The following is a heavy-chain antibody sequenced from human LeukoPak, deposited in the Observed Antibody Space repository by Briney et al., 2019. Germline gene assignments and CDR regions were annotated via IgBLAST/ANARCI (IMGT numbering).Heavy chain of an antibody. J-gene: IGHJ4*02. CDR2: IYNSGST. Sequence: SETLSLTCTVSGGSISTYYWSWIRQSPGKGPEWIGYIYNSGSTNYNPSLKSRVSISVVTSKNQFSLNLSSVTAADTAVYYCAAFRQWLVILDYWGQGTLVTVSS. V-gene: IGHV4-4*09. CDR3: AAFRQWLVILDY. D-gene: IGHD6-19*01. CDR1: GGSISTYY.